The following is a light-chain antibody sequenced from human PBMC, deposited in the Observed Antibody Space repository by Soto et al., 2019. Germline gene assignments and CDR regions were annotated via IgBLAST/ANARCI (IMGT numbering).Light chain of an antibody. CDR3: CSYVGGYSYV. CDR1: SSDVGDYNS. CDR2: DVS. Sequence: QSALTQPRSVSGSPGQSATVSCIGTSSDVGDYNSVSWYQQHPGKAPKLMIYDVSKRPSGVPDRFSGSKSGNTASLTISGLQAEDEADYYCCSYVGGYSYVFGIGTKATVL. J-gene: IGLJ1*01. V-gene: IGLV2-11*01.